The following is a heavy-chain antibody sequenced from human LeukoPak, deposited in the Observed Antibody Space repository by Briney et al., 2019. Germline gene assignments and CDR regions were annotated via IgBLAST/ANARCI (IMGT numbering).Heavy chain of an antibody. J-gene: IGHJ4*02. CDR1: GFTFSSYA. D-gene: IGHD3-10*01. CDR3: AREGYYGSGSYFDY. CDR2: ISGSSGYT. V-gene: IGHV3-23*01. Sequence: GGSLRLSCAASGFTFSSYAMSWVRQAPGKGLQWVSAISGSSGYTYYADSMKGRFTISRDNSKNTLYLQMNSLRAEDTAVYYCAREGYYGSGSYFDYWGQGTLVTVSS.